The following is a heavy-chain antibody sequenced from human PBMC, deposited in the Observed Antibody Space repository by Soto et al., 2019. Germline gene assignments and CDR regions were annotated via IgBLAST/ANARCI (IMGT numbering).Heavy chain of an antibody. D-gene: IGHD3-3*01. V-gene: IGHV4-34*01. J-gene: IGHJ4*02. Sequence: PSETLSLTCAVYGGSFSGYYWSWIRQPPGKGLEWIGEINHSGSTNYNPSLKSRVTISVDTSKNQFSLKLSSVAAADTAVYYCARRGHDSDFWSGYYYFDDWGQGTLVTVS. CDR1: GGSFSGYY. CDR2: INHSGST. CDR3: ARRGHDSDFWSGYYYFDD.